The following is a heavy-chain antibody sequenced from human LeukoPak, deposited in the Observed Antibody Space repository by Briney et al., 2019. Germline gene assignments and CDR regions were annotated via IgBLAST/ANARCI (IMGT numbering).Heavy chain of an antibody. CDR2: ISPFNGDA. J-gene: IGHJ6*01. Sequence: ASVKVSCKASGYPFTSYGVNWVRQAPGQGLEWLGYISPFNGDADYAQKLQDRVTMTTDTSTTTVYMELRGLRSDDTAIYYCAKMKGHPLPKYYMDVWGQGTTVTVSS. CDR1: GYPFTSYG. D-gene: IGHD1-26*01. V-gene: IGHV1-18*01. CDR3: AKMKGHPLPKYYMDV.